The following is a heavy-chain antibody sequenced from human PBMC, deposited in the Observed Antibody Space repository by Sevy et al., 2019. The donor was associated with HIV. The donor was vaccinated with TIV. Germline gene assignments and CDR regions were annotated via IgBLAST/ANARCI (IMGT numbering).Heavy chain of an antibody. CDR3: AGEGGPRQIDV. CDR1: GFPFSRHA. D-gene: IGHD3-16*01. Sequence: GGSLRLSCGVSGFPFSRHAMHWVRQAPGKGLEWEAVISYDGRNQDYADSVKGRFTISRDNPMNTLHLQMNSLRVEDTALYFCAGEGGPRQIDVWGQGTTVTVSS. CDR2: ISYDGRNQ. V-gene: IGHV3-30-3*01. J-gene: IGHJ6*02.